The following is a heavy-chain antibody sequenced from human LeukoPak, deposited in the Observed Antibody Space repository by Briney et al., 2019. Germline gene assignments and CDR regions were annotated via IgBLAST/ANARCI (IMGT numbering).Heavy chain of an antibody. J-gene: IGHJ5*02. D-gene: IGHD4/OR15-4a*01. CDR1: GYTFTGYY. V-gene: IGHV1-2*02. CDR3: ARGAPDTPPSGWFDP. CDR2: IIPNSGGT. Sequence: ASVKVSCKASGYTFTGYYMNWVRQAPGQGLEWMGWIIPNSGGTNYAQKFQGRVTMTRDTSISTAYMELSRLRSGDTAVYYCARGAPDTPPSGWFDPWGQGTLVTVSS.